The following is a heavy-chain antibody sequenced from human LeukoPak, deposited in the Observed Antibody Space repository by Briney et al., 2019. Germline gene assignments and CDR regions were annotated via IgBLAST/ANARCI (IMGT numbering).Heavy chain of an antibody. CDR2: ISTSSIYK. D-gene: IGHD3-10*01. J-gene: IGHJ3*02. CDR3: ARAPVIFGSGTQDAFDI. Sequence: SGGSLRLSCGASGFTFSRYTMTWVRQAPGKGLEWVASISTSSIYKYYGDPVKGRFTISRDNSRNSAYLQMDSLSPEDTAVYYCARAPVIFGSGTQDAFDIWGQGTMVTVSS. CDR1: GFTFSRYT. V-gene: IGHV3-21*01.